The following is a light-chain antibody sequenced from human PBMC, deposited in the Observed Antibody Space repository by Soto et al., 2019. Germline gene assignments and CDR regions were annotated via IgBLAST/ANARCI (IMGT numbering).Light chain of an antibody. CDR2: GAS. CDR1: QSVSSN. V-gene: IGKV3-15*01. J-gene: IGKJ1*01. CDR3: QQYNNWPSWT. Sequence: EIVMVQSPATLSVSPGERATLSCRASQSVSSNLAWYQQKPGQAPRLLIYGASTRATGIPARFSGSGSGTDFTLTISRLEPEDSAVYYCQQYNNWPSWTFGQGTKV.